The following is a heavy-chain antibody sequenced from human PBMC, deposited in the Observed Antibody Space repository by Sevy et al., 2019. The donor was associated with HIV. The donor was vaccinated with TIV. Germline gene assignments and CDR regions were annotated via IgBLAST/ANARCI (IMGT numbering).Heavy chain of an antibody. CDR3: GRDRGSSWFDS. Sequence: GGSLRLSCAVSGFTFSSYWMSWVRQAPGKGLEWVANINQDGSEKYYVDSVKGRFTISRDSAKNSVYVQMNSLRDEDTGVYYCGRDRGSSWFDSWGQGPLVTVSS. J-gene: IGHJ5*01. V-gene: IGHV3-7*01. CDR1: GFTFSSYW. CDR2: INQDGSEK. D-gene: IGHD6-13*01.